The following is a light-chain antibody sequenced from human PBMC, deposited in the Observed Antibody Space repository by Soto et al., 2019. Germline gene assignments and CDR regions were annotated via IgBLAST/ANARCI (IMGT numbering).Light chain of an antibody. CDR2: DVS. CDR1: GSDVGGYNY. V-gene: IGLV2-14*01. CDR3: SSYRSTNTVV. Sequence: QSALTQPASVSGSFGQSITISCTGTGSDVGGYNYVSWYQQHPGEAPKVMIYDVSLRPSGVSTRFSGSKSGNTASLTISGLQAEDEAEYYCSSYRSTNTVVFGGGTKVTVL. J-gene: IGLJ3*02.